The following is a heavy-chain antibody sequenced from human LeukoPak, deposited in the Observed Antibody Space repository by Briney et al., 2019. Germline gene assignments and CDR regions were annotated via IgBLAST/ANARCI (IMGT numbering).Heavy chain of an antibody. Sequence: PSETLSLTCTVSGYSISSGYYWGWIRQPPGKGLEWIGSIYHSGSTYYNPSLKSRVTISVDTSKNQFSLKLSSVTAADTAVYYCAHNSGEYYYGSGSYPNWFDPWGQGTLVTVSS. V-gene: IGHV4-38-2*02. CDR3: AHNSGEYYYGSGSYPNWFDP. CDR2: IYHSGST. J-gene: IGHJ5*02. CDR1: GYSISSGYY. D-gene: IGHD3-10*01.